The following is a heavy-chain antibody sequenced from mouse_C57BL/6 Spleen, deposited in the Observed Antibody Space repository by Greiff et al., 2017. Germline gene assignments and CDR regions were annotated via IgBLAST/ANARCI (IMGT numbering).Heavy chain of an antibody. J-gene: IGHJ1*03. CDR1: GYTFTSYW. V-gene: IGHV1-55*01. Sequence: QVQLQQPGAELVKPGASVTMSCTASGYTFTSYWITWVKQRPGQGLEWIGDIYPGSGSTNYNEKFKSKATLTVDTSSSTAYLQLSSLTSEDSAVYYGARNWDSWYFDVWGTGTTVTVSS. CDR3: ARNWDSWYFDV. CDR2: IYPGSGST. D-gene: IGHD4-1*01.